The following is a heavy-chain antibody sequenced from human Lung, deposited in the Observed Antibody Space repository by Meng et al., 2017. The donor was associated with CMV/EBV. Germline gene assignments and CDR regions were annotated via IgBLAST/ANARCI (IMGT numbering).Heavy chain of an antibody. CDR1: GFTFSSYE. V-gene: IGHV3-48*03. J-gene: IGHJ3*02. CDR3: ARRSGSYVNAFDI. Sequence: GGSLRLXXAVSGFTFSSYEMNWVRQAPGKGLEWVSYISSSGSTMYYADSVKGRFTISRDNAKNSLYLQMNSLRVEDTAVYYCARRSGSYVNAFDIWGRGTMVTVSS. CDR2: ISSSGSTM. D-gene: IGHD1-26*01.